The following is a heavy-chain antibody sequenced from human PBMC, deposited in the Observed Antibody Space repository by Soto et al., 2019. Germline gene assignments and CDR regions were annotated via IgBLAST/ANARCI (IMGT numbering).Heavy chain of an antibody. CDR3: VRLNGYCVSTKCRGYYGMDV. V-gene: IGHV4-39*01. CDR2: IYSHDDT. CDR1: GVYVSSNDYS. D-gene: IGHD2-2*03. Sequence: SETLSLTCPVSGVYVSSNDYSWGWVRQSPGKGLEWIGAIYSHDDTHYNPSLLSRVTISVDTSKNEFSFRLNSVTAADTAVYYCVRLNGYCVSTKCRGYYGMDVWGQGTTVTVSS. J-gene: IGHJ6*02.